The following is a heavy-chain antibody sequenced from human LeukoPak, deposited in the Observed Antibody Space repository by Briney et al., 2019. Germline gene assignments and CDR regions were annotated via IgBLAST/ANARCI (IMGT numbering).Heavy chain of an antibody. D-gene: IGHD3-22*01. CDR2: INPNSGGT. J-gene: IGHJ4*02. CDR1: GYTFTGYY. CDR3: AREYAYYYDSSGYYYVDYFDY. Sequence: ASVKVSCKASGYTFTGYYMHWVRQAPGQGLEWMGWINPNSGGTNYAQKFQGRVTMTRDTSISTAYMELSRLRSDDTAVYYCAREYAYYYDSSGYYYVDYFDYWGQGTLVTVSS. V-gene: IGHV1-2*02.